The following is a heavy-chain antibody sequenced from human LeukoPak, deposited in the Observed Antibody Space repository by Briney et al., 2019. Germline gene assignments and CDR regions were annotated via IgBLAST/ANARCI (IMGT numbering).Heavy chain of an antibody. CDR1: GFSFSSYA. V-gene: IGHV3-23*01. J-gene: IGHJ4*02. CDR2: ISGGGGST. D-gene: IGHD3-22*01. CDR3: AKSSYYDSSGYYREYYFDH. Sequence: PGGSLRLSCAASGFSFSSYAMAWVRQAPGKGLEWVSSISGGGGSTNSADSVKGRFTISRDNSKNTLYLQMNSLRAEDTAVYYCAKSSYYDSSGYYREYYFDHWGQGTLVTVSS.